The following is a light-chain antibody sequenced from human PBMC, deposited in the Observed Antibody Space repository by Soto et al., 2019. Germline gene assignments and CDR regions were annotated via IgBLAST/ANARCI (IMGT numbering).Light chain of an antibody. CDR3: AAWDDSLIGWV. V-gene: IGLV1-44*01. J-gene: IGLJ3*02. CDR2: RNN. Sequence: QSVLTQPPSASGTPGQRVTISCSGSSSNIETNTVNWYQQLPGTAPKLLIYRNNQRPSGVPDRFSGSKSGTSASLAISVLQSEDEADYYCAAWDDSLIGWVFGGGTKVTVL. CDR1: SSNIETNT.